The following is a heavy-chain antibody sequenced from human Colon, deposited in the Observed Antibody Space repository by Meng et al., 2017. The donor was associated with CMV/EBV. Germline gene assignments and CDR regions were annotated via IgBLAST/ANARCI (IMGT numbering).Heavy chain of an antibody. CDR1: GFTFSSYS. V-gene: IGHV3-21*01. J-gene: IGHJ4*02. D-gene: IGHD3-10*01. CDR3: ARVANYFGSGSEFDY. Sequence: GGSLRLSCAASGFTFSSYSVSWVRQAPGKGLEWVSYISSTSSYKYYADSVKGRFTISRDNAKNSLYLQMNSLRAEDTAVYYCARVANYFGSGSEFDYWGQGALVTVSS. CDR2: ISSTSSYK.